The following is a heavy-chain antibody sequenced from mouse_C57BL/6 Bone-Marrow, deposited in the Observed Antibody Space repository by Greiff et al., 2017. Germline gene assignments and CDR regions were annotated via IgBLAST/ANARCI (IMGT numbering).Heavy chain of an antibody. D-gene: IGHD1-1*01. J-gene: IGHJ4*01. CDR1: GFNIKDDY. CDR2: IDPENGDT. V-gene: IGHV14-4*01. CDR3: TTRIYYYGSSYGAMDY. Sequence: EVQLQQSGAELVRPGASVKLSCTASGFNIKDDYMHWVKQRPEQGLEWIGWIDPENGDTEYASKFQGKATITADTSSNTAYLQLSSLPSEDTAVYYCTTRIYYYGSSYGAMDYWGQGTSVTVSS.